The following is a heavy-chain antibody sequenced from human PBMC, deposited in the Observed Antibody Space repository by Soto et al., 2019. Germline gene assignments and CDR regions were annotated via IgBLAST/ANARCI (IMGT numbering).Heavy chain of an antibody. J-gene: IGHJ4*02. CDR2: IIPIFGTA. CDR3: AREGGVGATTGWD. V-gene: IGHV1-69*06. CDR1: GGTFSNYA. D-gene: IGHD1-26*01. Sequence: QVQLVQSGAEVKKPGSSVKVSCKASGGTFSNYAISWVRQAPGQGLEWMGGIIPIFGTANYAQKFQGRVTITANISTSTAYRELSSLRSGATAVYYCAREGGVGATTGWDWGQGTLVTVSS.